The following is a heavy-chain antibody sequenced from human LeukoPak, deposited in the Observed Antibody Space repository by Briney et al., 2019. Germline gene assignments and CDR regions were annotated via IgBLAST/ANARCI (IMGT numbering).Heavy chain of an antibody. Sequence: GGSLRLSCAASGFTFSSYAMNWVRQAPAKGLEWVSSISSNNNYIYYAGSVRGRFTISRDNTDNSVYLQMNSLRVEDTAVYYCARGRAPGWFDFWGQGILVTVSS. V-gene: IGHV3-21*03. CDR1: GFTFSSYA. CDR2: ISSNNNYI. J-gene: IGHJ5*01. CDR3: ARGRAPGWFDF.